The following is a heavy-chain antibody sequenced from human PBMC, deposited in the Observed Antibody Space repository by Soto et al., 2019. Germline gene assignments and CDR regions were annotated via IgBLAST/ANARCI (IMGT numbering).Heavy chain of an antibody. CDR2: ISYDGSNK. Sequence: LRLSCAASGFTFSSYAMHWVRQAPGKGLEWVAVISYDGSNKYYADSVKGRFTISRDNSKNTLYLQMNSLRAEDTAVYYCARDRGYEYFDYWGQGTLVTVSS. V-gene: IGHV3-30-3*01. J-gene: IGHJ4*02. CDR1: GFTFSSYA. CDR3: ARDRGYEYFDY. D-gene: IGHD3-10*01.